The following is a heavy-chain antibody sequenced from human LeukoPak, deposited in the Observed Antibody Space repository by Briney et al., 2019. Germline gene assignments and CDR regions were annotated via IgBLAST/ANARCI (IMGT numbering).Heavy chain of an antibody. Sequence: ASVKVSCKASGYTFTGYYMHWVRQAPGQGLKWVGWINPNSGGTNYAQKFQGRVTMTRDTSINTAYMELSRLRSDDTAVYYCASTIFGVVPTDYYYYYYMDVWGKGTTVTVSS. CDR2: INPNSGGT. J-gene: IGHJ6*03. CDR1: GYTFTGYY. V-gene: IGHV1-2*02. CDR3: ASTIFGVVPTDYYYYYYMDV. D-gene: IGHD3-3*01.